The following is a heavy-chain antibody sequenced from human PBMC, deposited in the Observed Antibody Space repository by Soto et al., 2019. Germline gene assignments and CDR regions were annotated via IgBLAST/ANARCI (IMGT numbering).Heavy chain of an antibody. V-gene: IGHV3-30*03. CDR3: ARGVGKNWNHIWFDP. J-gene: IGHJ5*02. Sequence: QPGWSLRLSCAASGFTFTTYAMPWVRQAPGKGLEWVAGASYDVNDKDYADSVKGRFTISRDNCKHTLYLQMSSLRVDDTAFYYCARGVGKNWNHIWFDP. CDR1: GFTFTTYA. CDR2: ASYDVNDK. D-gene: IGHD1-1*01.